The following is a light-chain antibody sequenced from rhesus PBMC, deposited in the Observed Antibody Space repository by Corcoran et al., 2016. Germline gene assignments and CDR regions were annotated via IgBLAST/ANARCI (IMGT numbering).Light chain of an antibody. J-gene: IGLJ1*01. Sequence: QAALTQPRSVSGSPGQSVTISCSGSSSDSGNYNRVSWYQQHPGKAPKLILYEVNKWPSGVSDRFSGSKSDNTASLTISGLRAEDEADYYCSSSAVSDTYIFGSGTRVTVL. CDR3: SSSAVSDTYI. V-gene: IGLV2-23*02. CDR1: SSDSGNYNR. CDR2: EVN.